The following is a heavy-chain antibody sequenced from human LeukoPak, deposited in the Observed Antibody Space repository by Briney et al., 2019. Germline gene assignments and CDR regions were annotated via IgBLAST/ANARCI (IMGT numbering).Heavy chain of an antibody. Sequence: GASVKVSCKSSGYMFTSHGIHWLRQAPGQGLEWMGWISAQNGNTNYMQQFLDRVTMTRDTSASTAYMELRSLKSDDTAVYYCARESNGGYGFDYWGQGTPVTVAS. V-gene: IGHV1-18*01. CDR1: GYMFTSHG. D-gene: IGHD5-12*01. CDR3: ARESNGGYGFDY. CDR2: ISAQNGNT. J-gene: IGHJ4*02.